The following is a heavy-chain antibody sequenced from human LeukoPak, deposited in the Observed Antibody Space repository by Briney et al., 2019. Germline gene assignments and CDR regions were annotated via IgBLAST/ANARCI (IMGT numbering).Heavy chain of an antibody. CDR2: IYYSGST. V-gene: IGHV4-59*12. CDR1: GGSMSSYY. CDR3: SAGTLRQAWFDP. D-gene: IGHD6-13*01. J-gene: IGHJ5*02. Sequence: SETLSLTCSVSGGSMSSYYWSWIRQPPGKGLEWIGHIYYSGSTNYNPSLKSRVTMSVDTSKNQFSLKLSSVTAADTAVYYCSAGTLRQAWFDPWGQGTLVTVSS.